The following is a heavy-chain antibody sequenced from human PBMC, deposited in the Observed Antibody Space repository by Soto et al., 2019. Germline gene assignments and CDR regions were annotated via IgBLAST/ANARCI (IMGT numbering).Heavy chain of an antibody. CDR3: VRDQYSGYDFAL. Sequence: SETLSLSCYVSGASIAGCSYYWSWVRQPPGKGLEWIGYIPSRGRPFYNPSLTSRGTSSADSSKNQLSLQLTSVTAADTALYYCVRDQYSGYDFALWGQGNLVTVSS. V-gene: IGHV4-30-4*01. CDR1: GASIAGCSYY. J-gene: IGHJ5*02. D-gene: IGHD5-12*01. CDR2: IPSRGRP.